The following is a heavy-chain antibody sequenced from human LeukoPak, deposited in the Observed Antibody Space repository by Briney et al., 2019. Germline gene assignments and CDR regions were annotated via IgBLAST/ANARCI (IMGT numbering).Heavy chain of an antibody. J-gene: IGHJ6*02. V-gene: IGHV1-8*02. D-gene: IGHD3-3*01. CDR3: ARGTNYDFWSGYYRGHYYYYGMDV. Sequence: ASVKVSCKASGYTFTGYYMHWVRQAPGQGLEWMGWMNPNSGNTGYAQKFQGRVTMTRNTSISTAYMELSSLRSEDTAVYYCARGTNYDFWSGYYRGHYYYYGMDVWGQGTTVTVSS. CDR2: MNPNSGNT. CDR1: GYTFTGYY.